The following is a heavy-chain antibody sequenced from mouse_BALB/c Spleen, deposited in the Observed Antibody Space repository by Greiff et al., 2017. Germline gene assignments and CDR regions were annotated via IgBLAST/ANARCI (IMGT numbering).Heavy chain of an antibody. CDR3: ASHYDGYYVDYAMDY. CDR1: GFTFSSYY. V-gene: IGHV5-6-2*01. J-gene: IGHJ4*01. CDR2: INSNGGST. D-gene: IGHD2-3*01. Sequence: DVQLVESGGGLVKLGGSLKLSCAASGFTFSSYYMSWVRQTPEKRLELVAAINSNGGSTYYPDTVKGRFTISRDNAKNTLYLQMSSLKSEDTALYYCASHYDGYYVDYAMDYWGQGTSVTVSS.